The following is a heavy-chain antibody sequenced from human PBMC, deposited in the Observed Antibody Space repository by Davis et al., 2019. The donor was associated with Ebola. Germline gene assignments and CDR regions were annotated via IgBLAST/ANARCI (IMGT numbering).Heavy chain of an antibody. Sequence: GESLKISCAASGFTFSSYWMSWVRQAPGKGLEWVANIKQDGSEKYYVDSVKGRFTISRDNAKNSLYLQMNTLRVEDTAVYYCARGRGNYAIDYWGQGTLVIVSS. D-gene: IGHD1-7*01. CDR2: IKQDGSEK. V-gene: IGHV3-7*01. CDR3: ARGRGNYAIDY. J-gene: IGHJ4*02. CDR1: GFTFSSYW.